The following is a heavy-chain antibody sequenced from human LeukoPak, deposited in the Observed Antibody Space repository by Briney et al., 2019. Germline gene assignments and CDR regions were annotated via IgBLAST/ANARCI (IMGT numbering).Heavy chain of an antibody. CDR2: ISRSSSTI. CDR3: ARDHYGSGTDAWFDP. V-gene: IGHV3-48*02. D-gene: IGHD3-10*01. Sequence: GGSLRLSCATSGFTFSSYSMTWVRQAPGKGLEWVPYISRSSSTIYYADSVKGRFTISRDNAKNSLYLQMNSLRDEDTAVYYCARDHYGSGTDAWFDPWGQGTLVTVSS. CDR1: GFTFSSYS. J-gene: IGHJ5*02.